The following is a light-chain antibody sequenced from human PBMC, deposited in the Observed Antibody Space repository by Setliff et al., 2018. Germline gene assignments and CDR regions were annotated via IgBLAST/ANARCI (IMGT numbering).Light chain of an antibody. J-gene: IGLJ2*01. CDR1: SSNIGNDY. V-gene: IGLV1-51*01. CDR3: ATWDIDLSAVV. Sequence: QSALTQPPSVSAAPGQKVTISCSGGSSNIGNDYVSWYQHLPGTAPKLLIYDNYKRPSGIPDRCSGSKSGTSATLAITGLQTGDEADYYCATWDIDLSAVVFGGGTKVTVL. CDR2: DNY.